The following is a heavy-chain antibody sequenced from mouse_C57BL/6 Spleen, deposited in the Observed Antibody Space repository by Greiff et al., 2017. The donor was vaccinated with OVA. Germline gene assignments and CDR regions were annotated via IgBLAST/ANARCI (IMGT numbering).Heavy chain of an antibody. CDR1: GYTFTDYN. CDR3: ARRRDYGWYFDV. J-gene: IGHJ1*03. CDR2: INPNNGGT. V-gene: IGHV1-18*01. Sequence: EVQLQQSGPELVKPGASVKIPCKASGYTFTDYNMDWVKQSHGKSLEWIGDINPNNGGTIYNQKFKGKATLTVDKSSSTAYMELRSLTSEDTAVYYCARRRDYGWYFDVWGTGTTVTVSS. D-gene: IGHD2-4*01.